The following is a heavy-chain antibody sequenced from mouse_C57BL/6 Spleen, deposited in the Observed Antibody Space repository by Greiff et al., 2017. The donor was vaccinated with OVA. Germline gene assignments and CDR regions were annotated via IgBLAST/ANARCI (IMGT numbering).Heavy chain of an antibody. CDR2: IYPGDGDT. CDR3: ARGDWAGLDY. V-gene: IGHV1-80*01. CDR1: GYAFSSYW. J-gene: IGHJ2*01. Sequence: QVQLKESGAELVKPGASVKISCKASGYAFSSYWMNWVKQRPGKGLEWIGQIYPGDGDTNYNGKFKGKATLTADKSSSTAYMQLSSLTSEDSAVYFCARGDWAGLDYWGQGTTLTVSS. D-gene: IGHD4-1*01.